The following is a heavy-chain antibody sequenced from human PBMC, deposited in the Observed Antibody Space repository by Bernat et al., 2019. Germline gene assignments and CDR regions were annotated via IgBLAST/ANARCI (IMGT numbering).Heavy chain of an antibody. V-gene: IGHV3-33*01. CDR2: IWYDGSNQ. CDR3: ARGLAGIDY. Sequence: GGDVVQPGRSLRLSCEASGFTFSNFGMHWVRQAPGKGLGWLAVIWYDGSNQYYADSLKGRFTISRDNSKNTLYLQMSSLRAEDTAVYYCARGLAGIDYWGQGTLVTVSS. D-gene: IGHD6-19*01. CDR1: GFTFSNFG. J-gene: IGHJ4*02.